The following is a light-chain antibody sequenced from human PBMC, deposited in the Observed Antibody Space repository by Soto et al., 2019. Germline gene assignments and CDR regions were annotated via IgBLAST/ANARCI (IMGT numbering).Light chain of an antibody. CDR1: QSISSN. CDR2: RAS. Sequence: DIVMTQSPATLSVSPGQRATLSCRASQSISSNLAWYQQKPGQAPRLLIFRASTRAAGIPGRFSGSGSGTEFTLTISSLQSQYAAVDYCQRYNNETPVFSFGPGTKLDIK. J-gene: IGKJ3*01. CDR3: QRYNNETPVFS. V-gene: IGKV3-15*01.